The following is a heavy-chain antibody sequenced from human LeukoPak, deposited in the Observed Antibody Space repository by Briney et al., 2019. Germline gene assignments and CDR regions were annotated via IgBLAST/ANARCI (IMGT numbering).Heavy chain of an antibody. CDR3: ARGDDYKVFVVDY. V-gene: IGHV1-69*13. CDR1: GGTFSSYA. J-gene: IGHJ4*02. CDR2: IIPIFGIA. Sequence: GASVKVSCQASGGTFSSYAISYVRQAPGQGLEWLVGIIPIFGIANYAQKFQGRVTITADESTSTAYIELSSLRSEDTAVYYCARGDDYKVFVVDYWGQGTLVTVSS. D-gene: IGHD5-24*01.